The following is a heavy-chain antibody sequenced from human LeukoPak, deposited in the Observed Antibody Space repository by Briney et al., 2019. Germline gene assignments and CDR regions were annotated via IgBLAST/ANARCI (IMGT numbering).Heavy chain of an antibody. Sequence: PGGSLRLSCAASGFTFSSYATSWVRQAPGKGLEWVSYIGTSSSTIYYADSVKGRFTISRDNAKNSLYLQMNSLRDEDTAVYYCARHDYGGNSGDYWGQGTLVTVSS. V-gene: IGHV3-48*02. D-gene: IGHD4-23*01. J-gene: IGHJ4*02. CDR1: GFTFSSYA. CDR2: IGTSSSTI. CDR3: ARHDYGGNSGDY.